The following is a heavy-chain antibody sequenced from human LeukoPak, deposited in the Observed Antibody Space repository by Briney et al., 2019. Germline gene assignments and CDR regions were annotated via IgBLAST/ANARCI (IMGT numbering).Heavy chain of an antibody. CDR2: MSYDGSHK. V-gene: IGHV3-30*18. Sequence: GGPLRLSCAASGFTFSSYGMHWVRQAPGKGLEWVAVMSYDGSHKYYADSVKGRFTISRDNSKNSLYLQMNSLRAEDTAVYYCAKGYGGYIDYWGQGTLVTVSS. CDR1: GFTFSSYG. D-gene: IGHD1-26*01. J-gene: IGHJ4*02. CDR3: AKGYGGYIDY.